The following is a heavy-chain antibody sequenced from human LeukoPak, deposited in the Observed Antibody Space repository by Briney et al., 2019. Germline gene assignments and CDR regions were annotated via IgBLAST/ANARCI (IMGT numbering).Heavy chain of an antibody. CDR1: GGSISSYY. V-gene: IGHV4-59*08. J-gene: IGHJ4*02. CDR3: ARVIGYCSSTSCFGYFVC. Sequence: PSETLSLTCPHPGGSISSYYWSSIRQPPGKGLEWVGYIYYSGSNNYNPSLKSRVTTSVDTSKNQLSLKLSSVTAADTAVYYCARVIGYCSSTSCFGYFVCWSQGTLVTVSS. D-gene: IGHD2-2*01. CDR2: IYYSGSN.